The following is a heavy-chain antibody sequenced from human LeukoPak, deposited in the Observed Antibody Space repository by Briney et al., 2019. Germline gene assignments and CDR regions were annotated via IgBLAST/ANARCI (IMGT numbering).Heavy chain of an antibody. D-gene: IGHD3-22*01. CDR3: AKVRGVVMTFFDY. Sequence: GGSLRLSCAASGFTFSIYGMHWVRQAPGKGLEWVAFIRYDGSNKYYADSVKGRFTISRDNSKNTLYLQMNSLRAEDTAVYYCAKVRGVVMTFFDYWGQGTLVTVSS. J-gene: IGHJ4*02. CDR2: IRYDGSNK. CDR1: GFTFSIYG. V-gene: IGHV3-30*02.